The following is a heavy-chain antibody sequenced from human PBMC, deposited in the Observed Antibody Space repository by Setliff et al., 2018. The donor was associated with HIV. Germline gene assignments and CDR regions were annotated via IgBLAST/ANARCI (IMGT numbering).Heavy chain of an antibody. V-gene: IGHV4-4*09. Sequence: PSETLSLTCIVSGASISTYSWSWIRQSPGKGLECIGYISTSGSTNYNPSLKSRVTISPETSKNQFSLKLTSVTAADAAVYYCARHPDSGFYYSPLLNNWYFDLWGPGTLVTVSS. D-gene: IGHD3-22*01. CDR1: GASISTYS. CDR2: ISTSGST. J-gene: IGHJ2*01. CDR3: ARHPDSGFYYSPLLNNWYFDL.